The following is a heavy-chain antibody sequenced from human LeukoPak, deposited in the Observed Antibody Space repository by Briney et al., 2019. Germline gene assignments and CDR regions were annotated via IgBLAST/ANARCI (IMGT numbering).Heavy chain of an antibody. Sequence: SETLSLTCTVSGDSISSGDYYWSWIRQPAGKGLEWIGRISSSGSTNYNPSLKSRVTMSLDTSKNQVSLKLSSGTAADTAVYYCATYPGYCSGGGCYRLDYWGQGALVTVSS. CDR2: ISSSGST. J-gene: IGHJ4*02. CDR3: ATYPGYCSGGGCYRLDY. D-gene: IGHD2-15*01. CDR1: GDSISSGDYY. V-gene: IGHV4-61*02.